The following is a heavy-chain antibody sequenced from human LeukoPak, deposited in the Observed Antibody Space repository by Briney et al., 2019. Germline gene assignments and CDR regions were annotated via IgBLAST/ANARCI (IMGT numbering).Heavy chain of an antibody. J-gene: IGHJ4*02. CDR3: AREPSYSSSWYTSCDY. CDR2: ITLSSSTI. D-gene: IGHD6-13*01. V-gene: IGHV3-48*01. Sequence: GGSLRLSCAASGFTFSSYSMNWVRQAPGKGLEWVSYITLSSSTIYYADSVKGRFTISRDNAKNSVYLQMNSLRAEDTAVYYCAREPSYSSSWYTSCDYWGQGTLVTVSS. CDR1: GFTFSSYS.